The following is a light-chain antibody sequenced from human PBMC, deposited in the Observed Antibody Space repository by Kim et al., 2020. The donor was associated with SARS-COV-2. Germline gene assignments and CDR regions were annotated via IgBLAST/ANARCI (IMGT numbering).Light chain of an antibody. CDR1: QSISSW. J-gene: IGKJ1*01. CDR2: KAS. Sequence: DIQMTQSPSTLSASVGDRVTITCRASQSISSWLAWYQQKPGKAPKLLIYKASSLESGVPSRFSGSGSGTEFTITISSLQPDDFATYYCQQYNSLTWTFGKGTKVDIK. CDR3: QQYNSLTWT. V-gene: IGKV1-5*03.